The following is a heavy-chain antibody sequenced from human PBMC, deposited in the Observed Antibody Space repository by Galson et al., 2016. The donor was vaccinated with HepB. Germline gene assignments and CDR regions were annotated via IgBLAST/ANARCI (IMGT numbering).Heavy chain of an antibody. D-gene: IGHD3-10*01. CDR3: ATYQEGSGRVGFDP. J-gene: IGHJ5*02. CDR2: LNAYNGNT. CDR1: GHTFISNS. V-gene: IGHV1-18*04. Sequence: SVKVSCKASGHTFISNSVTWVRQAPGQGLEWMGWLNAYNGNTHYAQNLQGRVTMTTETSTNTAYMELRSLRPDDTAEYYCATYQEGSGRVGFDPWGQGTLVTVSA.